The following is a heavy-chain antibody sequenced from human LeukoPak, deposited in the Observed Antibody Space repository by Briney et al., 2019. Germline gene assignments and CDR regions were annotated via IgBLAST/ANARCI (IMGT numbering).Heavy chain of an antibody. J-gene: IGHJ4*02. V-gene: IGHV4-39*01. CDR1: GGSISSSSYY. CDR2: MYYSGIT. D-gene: IGHD1-7*01. Sequence: KSSETLSLTCTVSGGSISSSSYYWGWIRQPPGKGLEWIGTMYYSGITYYNPSLKSRVTTSVDTSKNQFTLKVSSVTAADTAVYYCARSNWDSNVGIDYSGQGILVIVSS. CDR3: ARSNWDSNVGIDY.